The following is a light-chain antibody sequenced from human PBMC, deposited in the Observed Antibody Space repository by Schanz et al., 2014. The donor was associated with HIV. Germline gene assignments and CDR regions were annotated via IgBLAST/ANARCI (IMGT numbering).Light chain of an antibody. CDR3: QQYGNSPFT. J-gene: IGKJ3*01. CDR2: GAS. CDR1: QSVRANY. Sequence: EIVLTQSPGTLSLSPGERATLSCRASQSVRANYLAWYQQKPGQAPRLLIYGASSRATGIPDRFSGSGSGTDFTLTISRLESEDFAVYYCQQYGNSPFTFGPGTKVDIK. V-gene: IGKV3-20*01.